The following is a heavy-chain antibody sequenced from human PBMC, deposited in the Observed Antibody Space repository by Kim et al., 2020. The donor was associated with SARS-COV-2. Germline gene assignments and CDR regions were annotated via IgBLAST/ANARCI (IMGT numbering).Heavy chain of an antibody. CDR3: ARDSSGYYYRGWFDP. Sequence: PSLKSRVTISVDTSKNQFSLKLSSVTAADTAVYYCARDSSGYYYRGWFDPWGQGTLVTVSS. D-gene: IGHD3-22*01. J-gene: IGHJ5*02. V-gene: IGHV4-59*01.